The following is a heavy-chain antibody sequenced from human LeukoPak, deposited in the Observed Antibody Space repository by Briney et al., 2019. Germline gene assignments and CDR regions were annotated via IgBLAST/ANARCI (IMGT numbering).Heavy chain of an antibody. CDR2: IYYSGST. J-gene: IGHJ3*02. CDR3: ARTYYGDYPNDAFDI. Sequence: SETLSLTCTVSGGSISSYYWSWIRQPPGKGLEWIGYIYYSGSTNYNPSLKSGVTISVDTSKNQFSLKLSSVTAADTAVYYCARTYYGDYPNDAFDIWGQGTMVTVSS. V-gene: IGHV4-59*01. CDR1: GGSISSYY. D-gene: IGHD4-17*01.